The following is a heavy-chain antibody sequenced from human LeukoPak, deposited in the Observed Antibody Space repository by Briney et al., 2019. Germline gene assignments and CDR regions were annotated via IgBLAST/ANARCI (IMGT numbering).Heavy chain of an antibody. V-gene: IGHV4-4*02. CDR1: GDSISSRNW. Sequence: PSETLSLTCAVSGDSISSRNWWNWVRQSPGKGLDWVGEISHGGITKYNPSLKNRVTISKDNSRNEFSLKLNSVTAAGTAVYFCARSAGWWSLDYWGQGALVTVSA. CDR2: ISHGGIT. D-gene: IGHD2-8*02. CDR3: ARSAGWWSLDY. J-gene: IGHJ4*02.